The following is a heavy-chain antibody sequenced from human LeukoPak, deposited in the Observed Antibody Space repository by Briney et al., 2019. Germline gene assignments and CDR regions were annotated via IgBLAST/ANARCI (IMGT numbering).Heavy chain of an antibody. CDR1: GGSFSGYY. CDR2: INHSGST. CDR3: ARSYPGMAYAFDI. V-gene: IGHV4-34*01. J-gene: IGHJ3*02. Sequence: SETLSLTCAVYGGSFSGYYWSWIRQPPGKGLEWIGEINHSGSTNYNPSLKSRVTISVDTSKNQFSLKLSSVTAADTAVYYCARSYPGMAYAFDIWGQGTMVTVSS. D-gene: IGHD5-24*01.